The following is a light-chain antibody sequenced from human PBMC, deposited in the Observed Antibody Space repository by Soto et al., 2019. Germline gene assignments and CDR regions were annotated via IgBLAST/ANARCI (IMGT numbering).Light chain of an antibody. CDR3: GPWDSSLSVVV. CDR2: DTN. V-gene: IGLV1-51*01. Sequence: QSVLTQPPSVSAAPGQKVTISCSGSTSNIGNNYVSWYQQLPGTAPKLLIYDTNERPSGIPDRFSVSKSGTSATLGITGLQTGDEADYYCGPWDSSLSVVVFGGGTKLTVL. CDR1: TSNIGNNY. J-gene: IGLJ3*02.